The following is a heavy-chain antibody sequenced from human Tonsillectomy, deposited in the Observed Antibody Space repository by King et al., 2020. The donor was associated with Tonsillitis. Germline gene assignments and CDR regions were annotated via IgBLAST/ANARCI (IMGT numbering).Heavy chain of an antibody. Sequence: VQLVESGGGLVKPGGSLRLSCAASGFTFSDYYMSWIRQAPGKGLEGCSYISSTGSMIYYADYVKGRFTISRDNAKNSLYLQMNGLRTEDTAVYYCARPSPSRGDGYWGQGTLVSVSS. J-gene: IGHJ4*02. D-gene: IGHD3-10*01. CDR2: ISSTGSMI. CDR3: ARPSPSRGDGY. V-gene: IGHV3-11*01. CDR1: GFTFSDYY.